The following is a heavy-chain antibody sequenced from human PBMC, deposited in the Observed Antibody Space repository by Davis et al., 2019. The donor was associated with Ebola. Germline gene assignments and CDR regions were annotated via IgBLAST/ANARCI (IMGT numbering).Heavy chain of an antibody. V-gene: IGHV3-66*01. CDR2: IYSGDNT. CDR3: ARDRPLDFFFGDYYGMDV. D-gene: IGHD3-16*01. CDR1: GFPVSDNY. Sequence: GESLKISCAASGFPVSDNYMNWVRQAPGKGLEWVSLIYSGDNTYYADSVKGRFTISRDSSKNTLYLQMHSLRAEDTAVYYCARDRPLDFFFGDYYGMDVWGQGTTVTVSS. J-gene: IGHJ6*02.